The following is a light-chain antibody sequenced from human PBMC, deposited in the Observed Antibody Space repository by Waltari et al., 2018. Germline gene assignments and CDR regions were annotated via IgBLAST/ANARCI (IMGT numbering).Light chain of an antibody. CDR1: SSDVASYDL. CDR3: SSYAGRNTWV. J-gene: IGLJ3*02. Sequence: QPALTQPASVSGSPGQSITISCSGTSSDVASYDLVSWFQPHPGKAPKLIISEVTKRPSGISDRFSGFKSGNMASLTISGLRAEDDADYYCSSYAGRNTWVFGGKTKLTVL. CDR2: EVT. V-gene: IGLV2-23*02.